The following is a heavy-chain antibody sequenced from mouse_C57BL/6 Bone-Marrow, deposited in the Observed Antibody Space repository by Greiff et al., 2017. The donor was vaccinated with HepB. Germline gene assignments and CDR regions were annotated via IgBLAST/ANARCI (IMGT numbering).Heavy chain of an antibody. J-gene: IGHJ3*01. D-gene: IGHD2-4*01. V-gene: IGHV7-3*01. CDR3: ARVDYGVAY. CDR2: IRNKANGYTT. Sequence: EVKLMESGGGLVQPGGSLSLSCAASGFTFTDYYMSWVRQPPGKALEWLGFIRNKANGYTTEYSASVKGLFTIARDTSQSILYLQMNALRAEDSATYYCARVDYGVAYWGQGTLVTVAA. CDR1: GFTFTDYY.